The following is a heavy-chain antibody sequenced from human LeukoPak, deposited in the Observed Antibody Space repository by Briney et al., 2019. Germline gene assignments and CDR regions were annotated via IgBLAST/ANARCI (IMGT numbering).Heavy chain of an antibody. CDR3: AKRKGGLRDPDY. D-gene: IGHD3-16*01. CDR2: ISGRGDRT. CDR1: AFAFSNYE. J-gene: IGHJ4*02. V-gene: IGHV3-23*01. Sequence: AGGSLRLSCTTSAFAFSNYEMHWVRHAPGKGLEWVSAISGRGDRTYYADSVKGRFTISRDNSKNTLYLQMNSLRAEDTAVYYCAKRKGGLRDPDYWGQGTLVTVSS.